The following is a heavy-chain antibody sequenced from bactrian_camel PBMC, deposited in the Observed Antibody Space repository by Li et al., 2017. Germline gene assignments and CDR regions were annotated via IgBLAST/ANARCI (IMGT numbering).Heavy chain of an antibody. D-gene: IGHD3*01. CDR1: VDTYRRYY. CDR3: AAGPDVGREKHLTADRVLSIRRNNF. Sequence: HVQLVESGGGSVQAGGSLRLSCAASVDTYRRYYMGWFRQAPGKERGGVAAIDIYGSTTYADSVQGRFTISRNVLPERLSLQMTRLKAEDTAMYYCAAGPDVGREKHLTADRVLSIRRNNFWGQGTQVTVS. J-gene: IGHJ4*01. CDR2: IDIYGST. V-gene: IGHV3S53*01.